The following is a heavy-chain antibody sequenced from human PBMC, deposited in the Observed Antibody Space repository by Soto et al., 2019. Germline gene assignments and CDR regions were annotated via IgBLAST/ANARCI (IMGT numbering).Heavy chain of an antibody. CDR3: ARHLYSYGHNWFDP. J-gene: IGHJ5*02. D-gene: IGHD5-18*01. Sequence: QLQLQESGPGLVKPSETLSLTCTVSGGSITSSGYYWGWIRQPPGKGLEWIGSIYYTRSTYYKSSLKSRVTISVDTSKNQFSLKLSSVTASDTAVYFCARHLYSYGHNWFDPWGQGTLVTVSS. CDR2: IYYTRST. CDR1: GGSITSSGYY. V-gene: IGHV4-39*01.